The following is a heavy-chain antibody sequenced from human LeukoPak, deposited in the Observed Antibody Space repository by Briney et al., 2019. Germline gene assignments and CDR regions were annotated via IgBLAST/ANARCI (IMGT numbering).Heavy chain of an antibody. J-gene: IGHJ1*01. CDR3: AKDQGEEYYEFWSGPFQH. Sequence: QPGGSLRLPCAASGFTFSSYAMSWVRQAPGKGLECVSAISGSGGSTYYADCVKGRFTISRDNYKNTLYLQMDNLRAEDTAVYYCAKDQGEEYYEFWSGPFQHWGQGTLVTVSS. D-gene: IGHD3-3*01. CDR1: GFTFSSYA. V-gene: IGHV3-23*01. CDR2: ISGSGGST.